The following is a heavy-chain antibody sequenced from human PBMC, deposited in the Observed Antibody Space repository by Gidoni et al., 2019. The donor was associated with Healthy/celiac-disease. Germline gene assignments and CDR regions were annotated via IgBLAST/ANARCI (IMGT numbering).Heavy chain of an antibody. J-gene: IGHJ5*02. CDR1: GFTFSSYA. CDR3: ARHGYYGSGSYQNWFDP. CDR2: ISYDGSNK. D-gene: IGHD3-10*01. V-gene: IGHV3-30-3*01. Sequence: AASGFTFSSYAMHWVRQAPGKGLEWVAVISYDGSNKYYADSVKGRFTISRDNSKNTLYLQMNSLRAEDTAVYYCARHGYYGSGSYQNWFDPWGQETLVTVSS.